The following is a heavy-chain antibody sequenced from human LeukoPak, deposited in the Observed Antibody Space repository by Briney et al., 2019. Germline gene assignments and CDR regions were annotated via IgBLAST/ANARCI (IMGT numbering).Heavy chain of an antibody. V-gene: IGHV4-59*08. J-gene: IGHJ6*03. Sequence: SETLSLTCSVSGDSISGYYWSWIRQSPGKGLEWIGDFFSSGNTNYNPSLKSRVTMSVDRSKNLFSLNLRSVTAADTALYFCPRMGTNSTSVYGTYYHFTYMYVWGKGATVTVSS. CDR1: GDSISGYY. D-gene: IGHD6-13*01. CDR2: FFSSGNT. CDR3: PRMGTNSTSVYGTYYHFTYMYV.